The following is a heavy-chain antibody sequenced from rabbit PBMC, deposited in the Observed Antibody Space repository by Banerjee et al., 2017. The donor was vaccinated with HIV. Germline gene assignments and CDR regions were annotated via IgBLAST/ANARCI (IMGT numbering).Heavy chain of an antibody. CDR1: GFTLSSYW. D-gene: IGHD4-1*01. V-gene: IGHV1S45*01. J-gene: IGHJ4*01. CDR2: INSNTGNT. Sequence: QESLKESGGDLVKPGASLTLTCTASGFTLSSYWICWVRQAPGKGLEWIACINSNTGNTVYASWAKGPFTISKTSSTTVTLQMTSLTAADTATYFCARDLAGVIGWNFNLWGPGTLVTVS. CDR3: ARDLAGVIGWNFNL.